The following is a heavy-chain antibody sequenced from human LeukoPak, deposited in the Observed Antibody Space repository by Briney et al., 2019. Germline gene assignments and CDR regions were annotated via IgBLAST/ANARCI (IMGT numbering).Heavy chain of an antibody. J-gene: IGHJ6*02. CDR2: ISYDGDNE. CDR1: GFTFGDYA. CDR3: ARVRGGRSWYYYGMDV. D-gene: IGHD3-16*01. Sequence: GGSLRLSCTASGFTFGDYAMSWFRQAPGKGLEWVAVISYDGDNEYYADSVKGQFTISRDNSKDRLYLQMNSLRPEDTAMYYCARVRGGRSWYYYGMDVWGRGTTVTVSS. V-gene: IGHV3-30-3*01.